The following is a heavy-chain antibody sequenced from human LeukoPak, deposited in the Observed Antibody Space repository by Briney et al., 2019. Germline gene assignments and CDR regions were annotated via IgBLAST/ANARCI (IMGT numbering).Heavy chain of an antibody. CDR3: ARQGRSDYFDY. CDR2: IYHSGST. V-gene: IGHV4-38-2*02. D-gene: IGHD2-15*01. J-gene: IGHJ4*02. Sequence: PSETLSLTCTVSGYSISSGYYWGWIRPPPEKGLEWIGSIYHSGSTYYNPSLKSRVTISVDTSKNQFSLKLSSVTAADTAVYYCARQGRSDYFDYWGQGTLVTVSS. CDR1: GYSISSGYY.